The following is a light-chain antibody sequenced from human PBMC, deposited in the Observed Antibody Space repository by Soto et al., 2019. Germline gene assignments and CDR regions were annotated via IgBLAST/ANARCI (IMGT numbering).Light chain of an antibody. V-gene: IGKV3-20*01. CDR3: QQYGSSGT. CDR2: GAS. CDR1: QSVSNNY. Sequence: EIVLTQSPGTLSLSPGERATLSCRASQSVSNNYVAWYQQQPGQAPRLLIYGASNRATGIPDRCSGSGSGTAFTLTISRLEHDDFAVYYCQQYGSSGTFGQGTKVEIK. J-gene: IGKJ1*01.